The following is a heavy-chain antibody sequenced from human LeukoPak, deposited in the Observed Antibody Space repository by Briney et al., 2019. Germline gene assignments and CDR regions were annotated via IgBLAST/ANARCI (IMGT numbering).Heavy chain of an antibody. Sequence: GGSLRLSCAASGFSFSSYWMRWVRQAPGKGLVWVARIQYDGGTTNYADSVKGRFTISRDNAKKTLYVQMNSLRAEDTAVYYCARALVAGVTLNALDIWGRGTMVTVSS. CDR2: IQYDGGTT. D-gene: IGHD2-15*01. CDR1: GFSFSSYW. V-gene: IGHV3-74*01. CDR3: ARALVAGVTLNALDI. J-gene: IGHJ3*02.